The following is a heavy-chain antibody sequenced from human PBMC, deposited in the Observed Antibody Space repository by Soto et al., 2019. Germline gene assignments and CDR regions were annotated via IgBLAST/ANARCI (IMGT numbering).Heavy chain of an antibody. Sequence: SETLSLTCTVSGGSISSYYWSWIRQPPGKGPEWIGYIYYSGSTNYNPSLKSRVTISVDTSKNQFSLKLSSVTAADTAVYYCATSHRPLDYFDYWGQGTLVTVSS. J-gene: IGHJ4*02. V-gene: IGHV4-59*08. CDR3: ATSHRPLDYFDY. CDR1: GGSISSYY. CDR2: IYYSGST.